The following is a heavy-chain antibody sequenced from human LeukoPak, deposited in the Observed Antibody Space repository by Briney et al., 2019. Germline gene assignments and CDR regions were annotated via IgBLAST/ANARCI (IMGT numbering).Heavy chain of an antibody. J-gene: IGHJ6*02. CDR3: ARALNCSSTSCSGWEGYYYYYYGMDV. Sequence: SVKLSCKASDYTFTIYGISWVRQAPGQGLELMGVVIPIFGTANYSQKFQGRVTITADESTSTAYLELSSMRSEDTAVYYCARALNCSSTSCSGWEGYYYYYYGMDVWGQGTTVTVSS. D-gene: IGHD2-2*01. CDR2: VIPIFGTA. V-gene: IGHV1-69*13. CDR1: DYTFTIYG.